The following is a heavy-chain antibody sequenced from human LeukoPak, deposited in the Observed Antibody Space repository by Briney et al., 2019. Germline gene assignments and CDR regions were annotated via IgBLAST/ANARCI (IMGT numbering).Heavy chain of an antibody. CDR1: GFTFSNSA. V-gene: IGHV3-23*01. CDR3: AKDPTTYDYVWGSYGIDY. CDR2: ISGSGGST. J-gene: IGHJ4*02. D-gene: IGHD3-16*01. Sequence: PGGSLRLSCIASGFTFSNSAISWVRQAPGKGLEWVSAISGSGGSTYYADSVKGRFTISRDNSKNTLYLQMNSLRAEDTAVYYCAKDPTTYDYVWGSYGIDYWGQGTLVTVSS.